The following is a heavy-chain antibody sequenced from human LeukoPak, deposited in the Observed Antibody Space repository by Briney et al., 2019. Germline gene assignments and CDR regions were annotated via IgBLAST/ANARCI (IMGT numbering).Heavy chain of an antibody. CDR2: ISSSSSTI. D-gene: IGHD6-13*01. CDR3: ARERAAAWDY. V-gene: IGHV3-48*04. Sequence: GGSLRLSCAASGFTFSSYSMNWVRQAPGKGLEWVSYISSSSSTIYYADSVKGRFTISRDNAKNSLYLQMNSLRAEDTAVYYCARERAAAWDYWGRGTLVTVSS. J-gene: IGHJ4*02. CDR1: GFTFSSYS.